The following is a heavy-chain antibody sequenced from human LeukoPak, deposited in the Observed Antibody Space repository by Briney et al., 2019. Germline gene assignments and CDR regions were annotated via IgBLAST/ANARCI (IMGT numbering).Heavy chain of an antibody. D-gene: IGHD4-17*01. J-gene: IGHJ6*03. CDR1: GYTFTSYG. V-gene: IGHV1-18*01. CDR2: ISAYNGNT. Sequence: ASVKVSCKASGYTFTSYGITWVRQAPGQGLEWIGWISAYNGNTNYAQKLQGRVTMTTDTSTSTAYMELRSLRSDDTAVYYCARDGGRGNYGALYYYYMDVWGKGTTVTVSS. CDR3: ARDGGRGNYGALYYYYMDV.